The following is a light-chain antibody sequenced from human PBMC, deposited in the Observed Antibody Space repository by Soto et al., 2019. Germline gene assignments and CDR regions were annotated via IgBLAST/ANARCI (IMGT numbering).Light chain of an antibody. V-gene: IGKV1-27*01. CDR1: QGISSF. J-gene: IGKJ5*01. CDR2: GAS. Sequence: DIQMTQSPSSLSASVGDRVTITCRASQGISSFVAWYQQKPGKVPRLLISGASTLQSGVPSRFSGSGSGTVFTLTITSLQREDVATYYCQKYSSVITFGQGTRLEIK. CDR3: QKYSSVIT.